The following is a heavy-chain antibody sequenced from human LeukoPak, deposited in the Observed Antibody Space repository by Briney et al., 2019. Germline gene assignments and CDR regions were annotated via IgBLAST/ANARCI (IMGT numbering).Heavy chain of an antibody. J-gene: IGHJ4*02. CDR3: ARWTTVTRAFDY. Sequence: GSLRLSCAASGFTFSDYYMSWIRQPAGKGLEWIGRIYTSGSTNYNPSLKSRVTMSVDTSKNQFSLKLSSVTAADTAVYYCARWTTVTRAFDYWGQGTLVTVSS. CDR1: GFTFSDYY. CDR2: IYTSGST. D-gene: IGHD4-17*01. V-gene: IGHV4-4*07.